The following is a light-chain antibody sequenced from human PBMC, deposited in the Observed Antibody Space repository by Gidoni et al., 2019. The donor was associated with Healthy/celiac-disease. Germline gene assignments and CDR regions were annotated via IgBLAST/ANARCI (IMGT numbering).Light chain of an antibody. CDR3: QQYGSPPIT. Sequence: EIGLTHSPGTLSLSPGERATLSCRASQSVSSSYLAWYQQKPGQAPRLLIYGASSRATGIPDRFSGSGSGTDFTLTISRLEPEDFAVYYCQQYGSPPITFGQXTRLEIK. CDR1: QSVSSSY. CDR2: GAS. V-gene: IGKV3-20*01. J-gene: IGKJ5*01.